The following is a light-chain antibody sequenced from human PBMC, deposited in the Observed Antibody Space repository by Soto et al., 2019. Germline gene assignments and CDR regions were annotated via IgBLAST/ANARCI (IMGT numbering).Light chain of an antibody. CDR1: QTVNSN. J-gene: IGKJ1*01. CDR2: GAS. CDR3: QQYNNWPRT. Sequence: IVMTQSPATLSVSPGERATLSCRASQTVNSNLAWYQQKPGQAPRLLIYGASTRATGIPARFSGSGSGTEFTLTFSSLQSEDFAVYYCQQYNNWPRTFGQGTKVEIK. V-gene: IGKV3-15*01.